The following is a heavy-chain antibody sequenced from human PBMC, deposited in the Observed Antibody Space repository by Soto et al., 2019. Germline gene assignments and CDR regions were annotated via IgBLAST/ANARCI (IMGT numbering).Heavy chain of an antibody. Sequence: QVQLVQSGAELKEPGSSVRVSCRVSGGTFVSSAFAWVRQSLGEGIEWMGGIVPILGTTKYAEKFQGRVTISADESTSTAYLELSSLVLADTAVYFCAKKNPHGDSNKAWLDPWGQGTLVIVSS. D-gene: IGHD2-15*01. CDR3: AKKNPHGDSNKAWLDP. CDR2: IVPILGTT. J-gene: IGHJ5*02. CDR1: GGTFVSSA. V-gene: IGHV1-69*01.